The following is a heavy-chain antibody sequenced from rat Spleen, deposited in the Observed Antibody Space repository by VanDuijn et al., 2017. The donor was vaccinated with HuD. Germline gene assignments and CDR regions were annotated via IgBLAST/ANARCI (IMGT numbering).Heavy chain of an antibody. J-gene: IGHJ4*01. CDR1: GFTFSGYY. CDR2: INLRGTDT. Sequence: EVQLVESGGGLMQPGRSMKLSCAASGFTFSGYYMVWVRQAPTKGLEWIASINLRGTDTYYRDSVKGRFTISRDNAESTLYLQIDSLRSEDTATYYCARQSYPGIEDAWGQGASVTVSS. CDR3: ARQSYPGIEDA. D-gene: IGHD1-4*01. V-gene: IGHV5-25*01.